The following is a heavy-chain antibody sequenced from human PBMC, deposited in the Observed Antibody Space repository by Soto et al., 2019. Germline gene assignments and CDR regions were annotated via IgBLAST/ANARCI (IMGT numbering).Heavy chain of an antibody. CDR2: IGGSGRTT. CDR3: AKSRYSDSSGDFYDY. J-gene: IGHJ4*02. Sequence: SLRLYCVAPAFSFHNYALRWVRPAPGQGMEWGSGIGGSGRTTYYADSVRGRCTISRDNTNTTPFLQMNSLRAEDTAVYYCAKSRYSDSSGDFYDYWGQGTVVTVSS. V-gene: IGHV3-23*01. D-gene: IGHD3-22*01. CDR1: AFSFHNYA.